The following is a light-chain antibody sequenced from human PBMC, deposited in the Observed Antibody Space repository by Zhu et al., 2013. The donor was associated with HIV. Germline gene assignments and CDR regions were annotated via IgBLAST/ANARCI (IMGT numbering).Light chain of an antibody. V-gene: IGKV3-20*01. CDR2: GAS. CDR1: QTITSSS. Sequence: EIVLTQSPATLSLSPGERATLSCRASQTITSSSLAWYQHKPGQAPRLLIFGASTRATGIPDRFSGSGSGTDFTLTISRLEPEDSAVYYCQYCGSSPPLTFGGGTEGGGSN. J-gene: IGKJ4*01. CDR3: QYCGSSPPLT.